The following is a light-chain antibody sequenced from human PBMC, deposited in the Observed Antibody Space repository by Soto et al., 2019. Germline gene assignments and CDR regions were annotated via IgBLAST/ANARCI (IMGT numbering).Light chain of an antibody. CDR3: QSYDSSLSGDVV. J-gene: IGLJ2*01. CDR2: GNS. Sequence: QSVLTQPPSVSGAPGQRVTISCTGSSSNIGAGYDVHWYQQLPGTAPKLLIYGNSNRPSGVPDRFSGSKSGTSASLAITGLQAEDEADYYCQSYDSSLSGDVVFGGGTEVTVL. CDR1: SSNIGAGYD. V-gene: IGLV1-40*01.